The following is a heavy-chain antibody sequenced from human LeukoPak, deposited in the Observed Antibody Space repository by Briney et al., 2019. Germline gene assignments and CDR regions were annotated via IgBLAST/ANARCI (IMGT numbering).Heavy chain of an antibody. CDR1: GGSISSYY. J-gene: IGHJ4*02. D-gene: IGHD1-26*01. CDR2: IYYSGST. CDR3: ARHRHRAEHPYYFDY. V-gene: IGHV4-59*08. Sequence: SETLSLTCTVSGGSISSYYWSWIRQPPGKGLEWIGHIYYSGSTNYNPSLKSRVTISVDTSKNQFSLKLSSVTAADTAAYYCARHRHRAEHPYYFDYWGQGTLVTVSS.